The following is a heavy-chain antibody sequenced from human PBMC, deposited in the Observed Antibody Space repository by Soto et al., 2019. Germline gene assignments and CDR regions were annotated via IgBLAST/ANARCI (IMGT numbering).Heavy chain of an antibody. Sequence: PSEPLSLTCSTSGSCISTFYCSWMRKPQGTGLEWIGYIYGTGSTHYNPSLKRRVTMSLHTSKHRCSLRLSSVTPADTAVYYCVRATVEVTDFQHWGQGTLVTDSS. J-gene: IGHJ1*01. CDR1: GSCISTFY. CDR3: VRATVEVTDFQH. CDR2: IYGTGST. V-gene: IGHV4-59*13. D-gene: IGHD4-4*01.